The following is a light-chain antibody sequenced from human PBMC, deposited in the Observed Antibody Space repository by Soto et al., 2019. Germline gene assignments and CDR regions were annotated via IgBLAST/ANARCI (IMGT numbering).Light chain of an antibody. J-gene: IGLJ1*01. CDR2: EVT. V-gene: IGLV2-14*01. Sequence: SVLTQPSSVSGSPGRSITISCTGTIGDIGGYNYVSWYQQHPGTAPKLIISEVTNRPSGVSDRFSGSRSGNTASLTISGLQVEDEADYYCSSYSNTATTCVYRSGTKVTVL. CDR1: IGDIGGYNY. CDR3: SSYSNTATTCV.